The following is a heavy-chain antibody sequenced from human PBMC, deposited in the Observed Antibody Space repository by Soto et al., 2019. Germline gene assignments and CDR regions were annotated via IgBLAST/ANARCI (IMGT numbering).Heavy chain of an antibody. CDR1: GGSISSSSYY. D-gene: IGHD1-1*01. J-gene: IGHJ4*02. Sequence: SETLSLTCTVSGGSISSSSYYWGWIRQPPGKGLEWIGSIYYSGSTYYNPSLKSRVTISVDTSKNQFSLKLSSVTAADTAVYYCAREHWNFDYWGQGTLVTVSS. V-gene: IGHV4-39*02. CDR3: AREHWNFDY. CDR2: IYYSGST.